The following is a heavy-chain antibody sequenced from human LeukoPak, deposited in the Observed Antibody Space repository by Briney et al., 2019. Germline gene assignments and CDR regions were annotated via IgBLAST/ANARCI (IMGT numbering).Heavy chain of an antibody. D-gene: IGHD4-17*01. Sequence: GGSLRLSCAASGFTFSSYAMSWVRQAPGKGLEWVSAIVGGGASTCYADPVKGRFTISRDNSKNTLHLQMNSLRAEDTAIYHCAKVRVVGDYNWFFDLWGRGTLVTVSS. J-gene: IGHJ2*01. CDR3: AKVRVVGDYNWFFDL. V-gene: IGHV3-23*01. CDR2: IVGGGAST. CDR1: GFTFSSYA.